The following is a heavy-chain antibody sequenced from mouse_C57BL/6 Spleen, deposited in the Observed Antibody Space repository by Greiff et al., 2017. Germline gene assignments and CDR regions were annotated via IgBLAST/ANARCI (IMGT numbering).Heavy chain of an antibody. CDR1: GYTFTSYG. CDR3: AREVHDYGSSYRYFDV. J-gene: IGHJ1*03. D-gene: IGHD1-1*01. V-gene: IGHV1-81*01. Sequence: QVQLQQSGAELARPGASVKLSCKASGYTFTSYGISWVKQRTGQGLEWIGEIYPRSGNTYYNEKFKGKATLTADKASSTAYMELRSLTSEDSAVYFCAREVHDYGSSYRYFDVWGTGTTVTVSS. CDR2: IYPRSGNT.